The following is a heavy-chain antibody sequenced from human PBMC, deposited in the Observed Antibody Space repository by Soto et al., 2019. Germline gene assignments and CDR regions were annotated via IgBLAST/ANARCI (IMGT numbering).Heavy chain of an antibody. CDR2: IDPSDSYP. CDR3: ASNKNWNYYYGMDV. V-gene: IGHV5-10-1*01. J-gene: IGHJ6*02. Sequence: GESLKVSCKGSGDSFTSYWISWVRQMPGKGLEWMGRIDPSDSYPKYSPSFQGHVTISADKSISTAYLQWSSLKASDTAMYYCASNKNWNYYYGMDVWGQGTTVTVSS. CDR1: GDSFTSYW. D-gene: IGHD1-1*01.